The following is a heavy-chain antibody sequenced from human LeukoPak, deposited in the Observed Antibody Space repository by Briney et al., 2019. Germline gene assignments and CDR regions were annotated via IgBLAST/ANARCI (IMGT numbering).Heavy chain of an antibody. D-gene: IGHD6-6*01. Sequence: ASVTVSCKASGYTFTNFHLNWVRQAPGQGLEWMGIINPSGGSTSYAQKFQGRVTMTRDMSTSTVYMELSGLRSEDTAVYYCARDAAAYSSSYFDYWGQGTLVTVSS. CDR2: INPSGGST. J-gene: IGHJ4*02. V-gene: IGHV1-46*01. CDR1: GYTFTNFH. CDR3: ARDAAAYSSSYFDY.